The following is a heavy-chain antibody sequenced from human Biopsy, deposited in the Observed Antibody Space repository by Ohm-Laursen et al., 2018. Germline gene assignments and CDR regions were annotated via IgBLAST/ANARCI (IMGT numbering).Heavy chain of an antibody. J-gene: IGHJ4*02. CDR2: ISSRGSII. CDR1: GFSFSDYY. D-gene: IGHD3-22*01. CDR3: AREGDDSSGYTPHYFDY. V-gene: IGHV3-11*04. Sequence: SLRLSCSASGFSFSDYYMSWIRQAPGKGLEWVSYISSRGSIINYADSVKGRFTISRDDPKNTLYLQMNNLRAEDTAVYYCAREGDDSSGYTPHYFDYWGQGTLVTVSS.